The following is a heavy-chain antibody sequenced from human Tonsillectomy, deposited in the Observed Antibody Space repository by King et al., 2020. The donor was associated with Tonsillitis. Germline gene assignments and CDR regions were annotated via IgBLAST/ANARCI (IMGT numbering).Heavy chain of an antibody. CDR1: GFTFSSYS. D-gene: IGHD1-26*01. CDR3: ARVLSGSYYYFDY. V-gene: IGHV3-48*01. Sequence: VQLVESGGGLVQPGGSLRLSCAASGFTFSSYSMNWVRQAPGKGLEWVSYISSSSSTIYYADSVKGRFTISRDNAKNSLDLQMNSLRAEDTAVYYCARVLSGSYYYFDYWGQGTLVTVSS. J-gene: IGHJ4*02. CDR2: ISSSSSTI.